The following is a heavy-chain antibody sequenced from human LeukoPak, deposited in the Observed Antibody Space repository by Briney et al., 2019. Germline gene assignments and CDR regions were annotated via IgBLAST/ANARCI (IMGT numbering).Heavy chain of an antibody. J-gene: IGHJ4*02. CDR2: IKSKTDGGTT. V-gene: IGHV3-15*01. CDR3: TTVVLLWFGELLSVDY. CDR1: GFTFSNAW. Sequence: GGSLRLSCAASGFTFSNAWMSWVRQAPGKGLEWVGRIKSKTDGGTTDYAAPVKGRFTISRDDSKNTLYLQVNSLKTEDTAVYYCTTVVLLWFGELLSVDYRGQGTLVTVSS. D-gene: IGHD3-10*01.